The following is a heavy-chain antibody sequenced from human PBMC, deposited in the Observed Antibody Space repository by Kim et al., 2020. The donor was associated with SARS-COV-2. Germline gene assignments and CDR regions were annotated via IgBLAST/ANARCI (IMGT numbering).Heavy chain of an antibody. D-gene: IGHD6-25*01. CDR2: VYSNDYT. CDR3: ARIATAATPFLAYAMDL. CDR1: GGSIGSYS. V-gene: IGHV4-59*01. Sequence: SETLSLTCSVSGGSIGSYSWMWIRQSPGKGLEWLGYVYSNDYTNYNPSLKNRVTVAVDKAKSQFSLSLTSVTAADTAVYYCARIATAATPFLAYAMDLWGQGTTVTVSS. J-gene: IGHJ6*02.